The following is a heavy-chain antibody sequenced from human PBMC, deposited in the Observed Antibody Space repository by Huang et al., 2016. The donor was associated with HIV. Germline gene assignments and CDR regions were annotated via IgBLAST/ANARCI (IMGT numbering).Heavy chain of an antibody. D-gene: IGHD1-26*01. V-gene: IGHV3-11*01. J-gene: IGHJ4*02. CDR3: AGSSGELGAPHN. CDR2: SISSGMDI. CDR1: GFTFSEYY. Sequence: QVQLVESGGGLVKPGGSLRLSCAASGFTFSEYYMSWFRQAHGSGVEVVSDSISSGMDIDYTDYGKGRYTFPRDNAKNSLYLQRNSLRAEDTAVYYCAGSSGELGAPHNWGQGTLVTVSS.